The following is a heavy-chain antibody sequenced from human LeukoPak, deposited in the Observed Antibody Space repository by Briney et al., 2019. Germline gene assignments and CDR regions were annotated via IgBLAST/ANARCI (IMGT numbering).Heavy chain of an antibody. CDR2: IRSKVYGGTT. V-gene: IGHV3-49*03. D-gene: IGHD4-11*01. Sequence: PGRSLSLSCTASGFTFGDYPMRWLRQAPGEGGEGVGFIRSKVYGGTTEYAASVKGRFTISRDDSKSIAYLQMNSRKTEYTAVYYCTRAPLYSNAFLPWFDPCGQGTLVTVSS. CDR3: TRAPLYSNAFLPWFDP. CDR1: GFTFGDYP. J-gene: IGHJ5*02.